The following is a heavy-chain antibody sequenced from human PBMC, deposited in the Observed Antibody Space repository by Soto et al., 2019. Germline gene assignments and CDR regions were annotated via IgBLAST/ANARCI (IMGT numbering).Heavy chain of an antibody. D-gene: IGHD6-13*01. CDR3: ARDCPWPVLAAAGRGWFDP. J-gene: IGHJ5*02. CDR2: INHSGST. Sequence: SETLSLTCAVYGGSFSGYYWSWIRQPPGKGLEWIGEINHSGSTNYNPSLKSRVTISVDTSKNQFSLKLSSVTAADTAVYYCARDCPWPVLAAAGRGWFDPWGQGTLVTVSS. CDR1: GGSFSGYY. V-gene: IGHV4-34*01.